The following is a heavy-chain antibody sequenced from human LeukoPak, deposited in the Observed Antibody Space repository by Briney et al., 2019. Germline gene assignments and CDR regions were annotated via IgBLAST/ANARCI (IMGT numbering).Heavy chain of an antibody. V-gene: IGHV3-21*01. D-gene: IGHD3-10*01. CDR1: GFTFSSYS. CDR2: ISSSSSYI. Sequence: GGSQRLSCAASGFTFSSYSMIWVRQAPGKGLEWVSSISSSSSYIYYADSVKGRFTISRDNAKNSLYLQMNSLRAEDTAVYYCSGAIISPTYDYWGQGTLVTVSS. J-gene: IGHJ4*02. CDR3: SGAIISPTYDY.